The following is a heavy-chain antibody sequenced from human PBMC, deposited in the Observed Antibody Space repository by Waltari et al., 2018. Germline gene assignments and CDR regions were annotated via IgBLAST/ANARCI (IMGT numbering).Heavy chain of an antibody. J-gene: IGHJ3*02. V-gene: IGHV1-69*10. CDR1: GGTFSSYS. CDR2: IIPILGIA. CDR3: ARDVDIVGADAGLAFDI. D-gene: IGHD1-26*01. Sequence: QVQLVQSGAEVKKPGSSVKVSCKASGGTFSSYSISWVRQAPGQGLEWMGGIIPILGIANYAQKFQGRVTITADKSTSTAYMELSSLRSEDTAVYYCARDVDIVGADAGLAFDIWGQGTMVTVSS.